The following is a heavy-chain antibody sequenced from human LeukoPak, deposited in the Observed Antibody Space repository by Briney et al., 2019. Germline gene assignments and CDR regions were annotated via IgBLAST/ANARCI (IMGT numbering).Heavy chain of an antibody. Sequence: SETLSLTCSVSGVSINSLYFIWIRQRPGKGLEWIGYIYDSGITKYNPSLKSRVTISVDTSKNQFSLRLRSVTAADTAVYFCARAYSSASWFDPWGQGTLVTVSS. CDR3: ARAYSSASWFDP. J-gene: IGHJ5*02. D-gene: IGHD3-22*01. V-gene: IGHV4-59*11. CDR1: GVSINSLY. CDR2: IYDSGIT.